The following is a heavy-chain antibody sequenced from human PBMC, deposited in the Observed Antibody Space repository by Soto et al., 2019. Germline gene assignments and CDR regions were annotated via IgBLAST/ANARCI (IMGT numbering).Heavy chain of an antibody. Sequence: PVGSLRLSCAASGFTFSSYAMSWVRQAPGKGLEWVSAISGSGGSTYYADSVKGRFTISRDNSKNTLYLQMNSLRAEDTAVYYCAKDGKYCSGGSCYNWFDPWGQGTLVTVSS. V-gene: IGHV3-23*01. J-gene: IGHJ5*02. D-gene: IGHD2-15*01. CDR3: AKDGKYCSGGSCYNWFDP. CDR1: GFTFSSYA. CDR2: ISGSGGST.